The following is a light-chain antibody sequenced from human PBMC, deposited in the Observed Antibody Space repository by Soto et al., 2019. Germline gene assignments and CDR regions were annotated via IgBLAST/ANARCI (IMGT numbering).Light chain of an antibody. CDR1: QSVSSSY. CDR2: GAS. CDR3: QHYGSSLSIT. V-gene: IGKV3-20*01. J-gene: IGKJ5*01. Sequence: EIVLTQSPGTLSLSPGERATLSCRASQSVSSSYLAWYQQKPGQAPRLLIYGASSRATGIPDRFSGSWSGTDFTLTISRLEPEEFAVYYCQHYGSSLSITFGQGTRLEI.